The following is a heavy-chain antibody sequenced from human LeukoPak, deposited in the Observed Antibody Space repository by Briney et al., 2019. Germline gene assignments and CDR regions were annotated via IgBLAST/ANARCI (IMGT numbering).Heavy chain of an antibody. CDR1: GYTFTSYG. CDR2: VIPIFGTA. J-gene: IGHJ5*02. Sequence: ASVKVSCKASGYTFTSYGISWVRQAPGQGLEWMGRVIPIFGTANYAQKFQGRVTITTDESTSTAYMELSSLRSEDTAVYYCARVAGYCSSTSCPMGWFDPWGQGTLVTVSS. CDR3: ARVAGYCSSTSCPMGWFDP. D-gene: IGHD2-2*01. V-gene: IGHV1-69*05.